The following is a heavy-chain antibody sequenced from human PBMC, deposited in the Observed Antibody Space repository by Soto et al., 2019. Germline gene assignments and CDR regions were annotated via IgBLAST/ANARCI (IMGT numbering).Heavy chain of an antibody. V-gene: IGHV3-33*01. J-gene: IGHJ6*02. CDR3: ARDPAPPPAAGNSYGMDV. D-gene: IGHD6-13*01. CDR1: GFTFSSYG. CDR2: IWYDGSNK. Sequence: QVQLVESGGGVVQPGRSLRLSCAASGFTFSSYGMHWVRQAPGKGLEWVAVIWYDGSNKYYADSVKGRFTISRDNSKNTLYLQMNSLRAEDTAVYYCARDPAPPPAAGNSYGMDVWGQGTTVTVSS.